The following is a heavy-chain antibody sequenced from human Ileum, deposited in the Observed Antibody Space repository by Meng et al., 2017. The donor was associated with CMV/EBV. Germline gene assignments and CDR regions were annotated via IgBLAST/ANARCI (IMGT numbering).Heavy chain of an antibody. Sequence: CVVSGITFSSYAMHWVRQAPGKGLEYVSSISQNGGTTNYAKSVEGRFTISRDSSKNTLYLQMGSLRPDDMAVYYCAAYGPGSYSVDYWGQGTVVTVSS. CDR3: AAYGPGSYSVDY. CDR1: GITFSSYA. J-gene: IGHJ4*02. D-gene: IGHD3-10*01. V-gene: IGHV3-64*01. CDR2: ISQNGGTT.